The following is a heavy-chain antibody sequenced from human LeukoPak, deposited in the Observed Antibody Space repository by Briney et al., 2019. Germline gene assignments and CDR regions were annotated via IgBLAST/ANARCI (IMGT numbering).Heavy chain of an antibody. J-gene: IGHJ4*02. D-gene: IGHD3-22*01. V-gene: IGHV3-74*03. CDR1: GFTFSSYW. CDR2: INSDGSSI. CDR3: ARGAPYDSSGYQTPVDY. Sequence: GGSLRLSCAASGFTFSSYWMHWVRQAPGKGLVWVSRINSDGSSITYADSVKGRFTISRDNSKNTLYLQMNSLRAEDTAVYYCARGAPYDSSGYQTPVDYWGQGTLVTVSS.